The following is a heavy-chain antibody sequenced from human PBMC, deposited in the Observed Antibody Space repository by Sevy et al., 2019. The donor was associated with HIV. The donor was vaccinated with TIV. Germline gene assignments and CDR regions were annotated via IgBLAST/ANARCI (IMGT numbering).Heavy chain of an antibody. CDR1: GYSLTKLS. V-gene: IGHV1-24*01. Sequence: ASVKVSCKVSGYSLTKLSIHWVRQAPGKGPEWMGSFDPEDGEKIYARKFQGRVTMTEDTSTDTAYMELSSLRSEDTAVYYCATTKDYYENSGSPFDDWGQGTLVTVSS. J-gene: IGHJ4*02. D-gene: IGHD3-22*01. CDR2: FDPEDGEK. CDR3: ATTKDYYENSGSPFDD.